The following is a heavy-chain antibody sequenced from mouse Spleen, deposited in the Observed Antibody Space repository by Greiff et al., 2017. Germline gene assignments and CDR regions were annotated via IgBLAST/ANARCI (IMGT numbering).Heavy chain of an antibody. CDR1: GYAFSDYE. J-gene: IGHJ3*01. D-gene: IGHD2-3*01. Sequence: VQLQQSGAELVKPGASVKLSCKASGYAFSDYEMHWVKQTPVQGLEWIGAIDPGTGDTAYNRKFKGKATLTADKSSSTAYMELRSLTSEDSAVYYCTRSAIYDGYYVAYWGQGTLVTVSA. CDR2: IDPGTGDT. CDR3: TRSAIYDGYYVAY. V-gene: IGHV1-15*01.